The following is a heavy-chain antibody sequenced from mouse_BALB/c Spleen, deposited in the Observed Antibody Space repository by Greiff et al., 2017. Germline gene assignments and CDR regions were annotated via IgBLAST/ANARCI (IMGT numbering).Heavy chain of an antibody. Sequence: EVMLVESGGGLVQPGGSRKLSCAASGFTFSDYVMAWVRQAPGKGPEWVAFISNLAYSIYYADTVTGRFTISRENAKNNLYLQMSSLRSEDTALYYCARYYYGFDYWGQGTTLTVSS. J-gene: IGHJ2*01. CDR1: GFTFSDYV. D-gene: IGHD1-1*01. CDR2: ISNLAYSI. V-gene: IGHV5-15*01. CDR3: ARYYYGFDY.